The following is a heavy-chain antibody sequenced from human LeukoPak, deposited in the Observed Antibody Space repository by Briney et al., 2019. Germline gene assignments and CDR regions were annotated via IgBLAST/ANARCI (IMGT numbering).Heavy chain of an antibody. CDR3: ARGAREQQPDYYYGLDV. D-gene: IGHD6-13*01. Sequence: GGSLRLSCAASGFTFGNYWMHWVRQDPGKGLEWVSSIGSDNKPHYSESVKGRFAISRDNSKSMLFLQLNSLRAEDTALYYCARGAREQQPDYYYGLDVWGQGTTVTVSS. V-gene: IGHV3-23*05. J-gene: IGHJ6*02. CDR2: IGSDNKP. CDR1: GFTFGNYW.